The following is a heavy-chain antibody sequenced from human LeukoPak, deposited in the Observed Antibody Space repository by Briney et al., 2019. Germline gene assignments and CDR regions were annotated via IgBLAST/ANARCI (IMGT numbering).Heavy chain of an antibody. CDR1: GGSFSGYY. CDR2: INHSGST. J-gene: IGHJ6*03. Sequence: SETLSLTCAVYGGSFSGYYWSWIRQPPGKGLEWIGEINHSGSTNYNPSLKSRVTISVDTSKNQFSLKLSSVTAADTAVYYCARSRVDYSNYFVYYYYYMDVWGKGTTVTVSS. V-gene: IGHV4-34*01. CDR3: ARSRVDYSNYFVYYYYYMDV. D-gene: IGHD4-11*01.